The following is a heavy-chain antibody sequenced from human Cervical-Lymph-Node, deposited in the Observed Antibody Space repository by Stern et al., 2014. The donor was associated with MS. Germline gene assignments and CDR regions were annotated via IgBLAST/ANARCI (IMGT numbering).Heavy chain of an antibody. D-gene: IGHD1-1*01. J-gene: IGHJ5*01. CDR1: GFPPSIYS. CDR2: ISTISTI. V-gene: IGHV3-48*01. CDR3: ARDDWVERLDS. Sequence: EVQLVESGGGLVQPGGSLRLSCAASGFPPSIYSMHWVRQAPGTGLEWVSYISTISTIYYADSVKGRFTISRDNAKNSLYLQMNSLRAEDTAVYFCARDDWVERLDSWGQGTLVTVSS.